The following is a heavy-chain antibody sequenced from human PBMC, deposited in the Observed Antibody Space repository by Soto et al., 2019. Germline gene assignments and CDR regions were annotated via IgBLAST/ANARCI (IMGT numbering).Heavy chain of an antibody. D-gene: IGHD3-22*01. CDR2: IIPIFGTA. Sequence: RASVKVSCKASGGTFSSYAISWVRQAPGQGLEWMGGIIPIFGTANYAQKFQGRVTITADESTSTAHMELSSLRSEDTAVYYCARTGSSGYYYETFDYWGQGTLVTVSS. V-gene: IGHV1-69*13. J-gene: IGHJ4*02. CDR1: GGTFSSYA. CDR3: ARTGSSGYYYETFDY.